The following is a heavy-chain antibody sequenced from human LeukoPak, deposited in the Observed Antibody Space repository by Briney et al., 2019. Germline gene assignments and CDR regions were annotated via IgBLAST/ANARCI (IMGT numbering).Heavy chain of an antibody. V-gene: IGHV3-21*01. Sequence: GGSLRLSCAASGFTFSSYSMNWVRQAPGKGLEWVSSISSSSNYIYYADSVKGRFTISRDNAKNSLYLQMNSLRAEDTAVYYCARDGYSSGWYINAFDIWGQGTMVTVSS. CDR1: GFTFSSYS. CDR2: ISSSSNYI. CDR3: ARDGYSSGWYINAFDI. D-gene: IGHD6-19*01. J-gene: IGHJ3*02.